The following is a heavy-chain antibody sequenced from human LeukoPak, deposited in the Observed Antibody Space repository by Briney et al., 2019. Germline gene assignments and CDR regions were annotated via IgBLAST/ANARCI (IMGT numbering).Heavy chain of an antibody. CDR3: ARWVTIAGATDY. J-gene: IGHJ4*02. V-gene: IGHV3-7*01. CDR1: GFTFSDYG. D-gene: IGHD1-26*01. Sequence: GGSLRLSCATSGFTFSDYGMHWVRQAPGKGLEWVANIKQDGSEKYYVDSVKGRFTISRDNAKNSLYLQMNSLRAEDTAVYYCARWVTIAGATDYWGQGTLVTVSS. CDR2: IKQDGSEK.